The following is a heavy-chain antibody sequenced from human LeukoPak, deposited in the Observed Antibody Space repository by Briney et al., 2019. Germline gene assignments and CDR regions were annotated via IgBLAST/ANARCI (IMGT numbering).Heavy chain of an antibody. CDR2: IYPDGRA. J-gene: IGHJ4*02. D-gene: IGHD2-2*01. CDR3: ARGRMPNGADN. Sequence: GSLRLSCVASGFIVSDNYMSWIRQAPGKEPQWVSIIYPDGRAFYADSVKGRFTISRDNSRNTLYLQMNSLRADDTALYYCARGRMPNGADNWGQGTLVTVSS. CDR1: GFIVSDNY. V-gene: IGHV3-53*01.